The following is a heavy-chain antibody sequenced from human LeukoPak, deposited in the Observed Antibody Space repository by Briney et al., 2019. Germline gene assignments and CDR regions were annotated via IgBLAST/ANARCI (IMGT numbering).Heavy chain of an antibody. V-gene: IGHV3-74*01. J-gene: IGHJ5*02. CDR1: GFTFDDYA. Sequence: GGSLRLSCAASGFTFDDYAMHWVRQAPGKGPVWVSVISTDGSSTRYADSVKGRFTISRDNVKNTLYLQMNSLRVEDTAVYYCTGPSFDASGMGFDPWGQGALVTVSS. D-gene: IGHD3-10*01. CDR2: ISTDGSST. CDR3: TGPSFDASGMGFDP.